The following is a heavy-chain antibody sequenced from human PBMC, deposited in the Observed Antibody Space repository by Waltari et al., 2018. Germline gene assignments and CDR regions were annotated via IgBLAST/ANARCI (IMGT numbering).Heavy chain of an antibody. CDR1: GTSLTESA. Sequence: QVQLVQSGAEVKKPGASVKVSCRVSGTSLTESALNWVRRAPGKGIEWLGGFDPEYGEAVYAQEFQGRVTMTEDTSKDTAYMELSSLTYEDTAVYYCTRDRVGYCSGGTCYSRWFDPWGQGTLVTVSS. D-gene: IGHD2-15*01. CDR3: TRDRVGYCSGGTCYSRWFDP. CDR2: FDPEYGEA. V-gene: IGHV1-24*01. J-gene: IGHJ5*02.